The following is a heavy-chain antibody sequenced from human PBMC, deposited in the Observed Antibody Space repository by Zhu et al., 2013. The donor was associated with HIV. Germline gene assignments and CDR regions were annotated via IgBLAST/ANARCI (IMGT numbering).Heavy chain of an antibody. CDR3: ARGEGSDNTGYWVY. CDR2: IIPIFGTT. CDR1: GGTFSSYA. D-gene: IGHD3-22*01. J-gene: IGHJ4*02. Sequence: QVQLVQSGAEVKKPGSSVKVSCKASGGTFSSYAISWVRQAPGQGLEWMGGIIPIFGTTYYAQKFQGRVTITADTSTSTAYMELSSLKSEDTAIYYCARGEGSDNTGYWVYWGQGTLVTVSS. V-gene: IGHV1-69*06.